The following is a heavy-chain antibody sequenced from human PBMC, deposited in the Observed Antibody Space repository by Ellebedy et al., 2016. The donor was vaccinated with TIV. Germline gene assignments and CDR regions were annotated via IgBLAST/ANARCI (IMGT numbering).Heavy chain of an antibody. CDR3: ARPDSEDNYMDV. J-gene: IGHJ6*03. CDR2: IDNDGSDT. CDR1: GFTFSTYS. Sequence: GESLKISXAASGFTFSTYSMNWVRQAPGKGLVWVSRIDNDGSDTIYPDSVKGRFTISRDNAKNTLYLQMNSLRVEDTAVYYCARPDSEDNYMDVWGKGTAVTVSS. V-gene: IGHV3-74*01.